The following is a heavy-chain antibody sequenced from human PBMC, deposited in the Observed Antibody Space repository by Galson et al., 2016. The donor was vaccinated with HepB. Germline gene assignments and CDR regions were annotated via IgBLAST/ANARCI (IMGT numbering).Heavy chain of an antibody. V-gene: IGHV3-49*03. CDR1: GFTFGDYA. Sequence: SLRLSCAASGFTFGDYAMNWFRQAPGKGLEWVGFIRSKGYGETTEYAATVKGRFSISRDDSKSIAYLQMNSLKIEDTAVYFCSRDQDYSIHDYDYNEYVMDVWGQGTTVTVSS. CDR3: SRDQDYSIHDYDYNEYVMDV. D-gene: IGHD4-11*01. J-gene: IGHJ6*02. CDR2: IRSKGYGETT.